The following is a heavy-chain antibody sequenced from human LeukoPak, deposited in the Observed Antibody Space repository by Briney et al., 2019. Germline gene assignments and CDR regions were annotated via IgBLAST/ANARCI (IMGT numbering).Heavy chain of an antibody. CDR1: GGSISSYY. CDR3: ARDSYNKSPRNFHYYYDLDV. J-gene: IGHJ6*03. Sequence: SETLSLTCTVSGGSISSYYWSWIRQPPGKGLEWIGYIYYSGSTNYNPSLKSRVTISVDTSKNQFSLKLSSVTAADTAVYYCARDSYNKSPRNFHYYYDLDVWGRGTTVTVSS. D-gene: IGHD1-1*01. V-gene: IGHV4-59*01. CDR2: IYYSGST.